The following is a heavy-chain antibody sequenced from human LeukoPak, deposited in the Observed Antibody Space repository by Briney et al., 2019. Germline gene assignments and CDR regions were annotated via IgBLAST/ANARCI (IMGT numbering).Heavy chain of an antibody. V-gene: IGHV1-69*05. Sequence: VASVKVSCKASGDTFSNYAFSWVRQAPGQGLEWLGWVIPSSSSPNYAQRFQDRVTITTDDSTSTAYLELRRLRSEDTAVYYCARTRITMVRGVPYTDYWGQGTLVTVSS. CDR2: VIPSSSSP. J-gene: IGHJ4*02. CDR3: ARTRITMVRGVPYTDY. D-gene: IGHD3-10*01. CDR1: GDTFSNYA.